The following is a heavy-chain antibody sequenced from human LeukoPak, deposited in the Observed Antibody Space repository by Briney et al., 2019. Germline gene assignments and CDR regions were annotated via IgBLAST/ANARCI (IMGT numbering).Heavy chain of an antibody. Sequence: GGSLRLSCAASGFTFSSYAMSWVRQAPGKGLERVSAISGSGGSTYYADSVKGRFTISRDNSKNTLYLQMNSLRAEDTAVYYCAKVPLSGDYVPYFDYWGQGTLVTVSS. D-gene: IGHD4-17*01. CDR3: AKVPLSGDYVPYFDY. J-gene: IGHJ4*02. CDR2: ISGSGGST. V-gene: IGHV3-23*01. CDR1: GFTFSSYA.